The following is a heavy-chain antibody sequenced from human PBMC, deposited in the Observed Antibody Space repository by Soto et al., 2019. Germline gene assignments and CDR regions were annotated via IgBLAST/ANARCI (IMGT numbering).Heavy chain of an antibody. CDR2: INHSGST. V-gene: IGHV4-34*01. J-gene: IGHJ4*02. D-gene: IGHD6-13*01. CDR3: ARALFQSSSWYRYYFDY. Sequence: SETLSLTCAVYGGSFSGYYWSWIRQPPGKGLEWIGEINHSGSTNYNPSLKSRVTISVDTSKNQFSLKLSSVTAADTAVYYCARALFQSSSWYRYYFDYWGQGTLVTVSS. CDR1: GGSFSGYY.